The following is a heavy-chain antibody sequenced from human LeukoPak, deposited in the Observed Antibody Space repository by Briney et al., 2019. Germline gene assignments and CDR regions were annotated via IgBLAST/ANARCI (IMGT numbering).Heavy chain of an antibody. J-gene: IGHJ6*03. CDR2: IYYSGST. CDR3: VRSGTYYYYMDV. Sequence: SETLSLTRTVSGGSISSGDYYWSWIRQPPGKGLEWIGYIYYSGSTYYNPSLKSRVTISVDTSKNHFSLKLSSVTAADTAIYYCVRSGTYYYYMDVWGKGTTVTVSS. D-gene: IGHD1-1*01. CDR1: GGSISSGDYY. V-gene: IGHV4-30-4*08.